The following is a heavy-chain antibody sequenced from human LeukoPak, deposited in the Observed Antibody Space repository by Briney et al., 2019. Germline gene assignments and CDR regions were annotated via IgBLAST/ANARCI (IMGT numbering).Heavy chain of an antibody. Sequence: SETLSLTCAVYGGSFSGYYWSWIRQPPGKGLEWIGEINHSGSTNYNPSLKSRVTISVDTSKNQFSLKLSSVTAADTAVYYCAREASQDRDTAMVPFDYWGQGTLVTVSS. CDR1: GGSFSGYY. D-gene: IGHD5-18*01. J-gene: IGHJ4*02. CDR2: INHSGST. V-gene: IGHV4-34*01. CDR3: AREASQDRDTAMVPFDY.